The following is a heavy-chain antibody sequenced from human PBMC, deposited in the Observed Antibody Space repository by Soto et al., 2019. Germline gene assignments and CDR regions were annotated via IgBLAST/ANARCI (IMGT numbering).Heavy chain of an antibody. CDR1: GFTFSSYA. CDR2: ISYDGSNK. J-gene: IGHJ6*02. Sequence: GGSLRLSCAASGFTFSSYAMHWVRQAPGKGLEWVAVISYDGSNKYYADSVKGRFTISRDNSKNTLYLQMNGLRAEDTAVYYCRCAAAGRRGSRYYYGMDVWGQGTTVTVSS. D-gene: IGHD6-13*01. V-gene: IGHV3-30-3*01. CDR3: RCAAAGRRGSRYYYGMDV.